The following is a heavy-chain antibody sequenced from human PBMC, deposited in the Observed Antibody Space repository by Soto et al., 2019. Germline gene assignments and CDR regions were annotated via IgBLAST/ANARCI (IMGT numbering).Heavy chain of an antibody. CDR2: IIPILGIA. CDR1: GGTFSSYT. CDR3: ARGVSSGGGLYGMDV. V-gene: IGHV1-69*02. J-gene: IGHJ6*02. Sequence: QVQLVQSGAEVKKPGSSVKVSCKASGGTFSSYTISWVRQAPGQGLEWMGRIIPILGIANYAQKFQGRVTITADKSTSTADMELSSLRSEDTAVYYCARGVSSGGGLYGMDVWGQGTTVPVSS. D-gene: IGHD6-19*01.